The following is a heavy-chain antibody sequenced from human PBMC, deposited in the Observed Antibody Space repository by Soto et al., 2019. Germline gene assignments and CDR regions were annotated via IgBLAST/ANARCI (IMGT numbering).Heavy chain of an antibody. J-gene: IGHJ4*02. Sequence: PGGSLRLSCAASGFTFSSYWMSWVRQAPGKGLEWVANIKQDGSEKYYVDSVKGRFTISRDNAKNTLFLQMNSPRPEDTAVYYCAKGLYYYDSSGYRVFDYWGQGALGTVSS. CDR2: IKQDGSEK. CDR3: AKGLYYYDSSGYRVFDY. D-gene: IGHD3-22*01. V-gene: IGHV3-7*01. CDR1: GFTFSSYW.